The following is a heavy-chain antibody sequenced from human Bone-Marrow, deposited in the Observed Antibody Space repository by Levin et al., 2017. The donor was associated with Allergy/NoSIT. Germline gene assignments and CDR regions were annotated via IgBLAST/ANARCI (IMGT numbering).Heavy chain of an antibody. CDR2: VSHSGNT. V-gene: IGHV4-59*01. J-gene: IGHJ4*02. CDR1: SVSISPYY. D-gene: IGHD6-6*01. Sequence: PSETLSLTCTFSSVSISPYYWNWIRQPPGKGLEWIGYVSHSGNTNYRPSLKGRVTMSVDTSRNQISLKLTSMTPADTAVYYCTGGGAARPGYWGQGILVTVSS. CDR3: TGGGAARPGY.